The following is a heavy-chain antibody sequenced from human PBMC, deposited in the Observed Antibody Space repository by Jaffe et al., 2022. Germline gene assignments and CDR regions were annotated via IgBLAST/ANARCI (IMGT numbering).Heavy chain of an antibody. V-gene: IGHV3-48*01. J-gene: IGHJ1*01. Sequence: EVQLVESGGGLVQPGGSLRLSCAASGFTFSSYSMNWVRQAPGKGLEWVSYISSSSSTIYYADSVKGRFTISRDNAKNSLYLQMNSLRAEDTAVYYCARGGGEYSGYDYPLGYFQHWGQGTLVTVSS. CDR3: ARGGGEYSGYDYPLGYFQH. CDR1: GFTFSSYS. D-gene: IGHD5-12*01. CDR2: ISSSSSTI.